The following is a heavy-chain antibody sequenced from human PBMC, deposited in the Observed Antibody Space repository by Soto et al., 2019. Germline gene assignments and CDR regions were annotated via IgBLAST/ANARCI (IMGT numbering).Heavy chain of an antibody. J-gene: IGHJ4*02. Sequence: QITLKESGPTLVKPTQTLTLTCTFSGFSLSTRGVAVGWFRQPPGKALEWLALIYWDEDKWYSPSLKSRLTVTVVTSETQVLLTMTNMDPVDTAPYYCAHRPRGYAYDFEFWGQGTRVTVSS. CDR2: IYWDEDK. CDR1: GFSLSTRGVA. D-gene: IGHD5-12*01. V-gene: IGHV2-5*02. CDR3: AHRPRGYAYDFEF.